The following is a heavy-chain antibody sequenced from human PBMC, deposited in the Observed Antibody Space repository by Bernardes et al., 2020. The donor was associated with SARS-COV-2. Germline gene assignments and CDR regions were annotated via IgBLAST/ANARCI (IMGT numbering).Heavy chain of an antibody. CDR1: GFTFSDYA. CDR3: TRAEGDHPHDAFDI. V-gene: IGHV3-49*04. J-gene: IGHJ3*02. Sequence: GGSLRLSCTASGFTFSDYAMSWVRQSPGKCLEWVCFIRRKAYGGTTEYAASVKGRFTISRDDSKSIAYLQMNSLKTEDTAVYYCTRAEGDHPHDAFDIWGQGTMDTVSS. CDR2: IRRKAYGGTT. D-gene: IGHD2-21*02.